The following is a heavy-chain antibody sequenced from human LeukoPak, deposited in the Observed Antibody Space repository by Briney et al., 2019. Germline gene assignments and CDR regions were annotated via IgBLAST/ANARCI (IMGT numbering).Heavy chain of an antibody. CDR1: GFTFSSYG. CDR3: ARGGEYCSGGNCSDAFDI. Sequence: GGPLRLSCAASGFTFSSYGMHWVRQAPGKGLEWVAFIRYDGSNKYYADSVKGRFTISRDNSKNTLYLQMNSLRAEDTAVYYCARGGEYCSGGNCSDAFDIWGQGTMVTVSS. V-gene: IGHV3-30*02. J-gene: IGHJ3*02. CDR2: IRYDGSNK. D-gene: IGHD2-15*01.